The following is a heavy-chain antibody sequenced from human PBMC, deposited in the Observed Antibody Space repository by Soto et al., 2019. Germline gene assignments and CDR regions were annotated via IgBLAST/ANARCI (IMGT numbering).Heavy chain of an antibody. CDR1: GYTFTSYG. CDR3: ARHRGSYALDY. Sequence: QVQLVQSGAEVKKPGASVKVSCKASGYTFTSYGISWVREAPGQGLEWMGWISAYNGNTNYAQKLQGRVTMTTDTYTSTAYMEVRSMRSDDTCVYYCARHRGSYALDYRGQGTMVTVTS. J-gene: IGHJ4*02. D-gene: IGHD1-26*01. CDR2: ISAYNGNT. V-gene: IGHV1-18*01.